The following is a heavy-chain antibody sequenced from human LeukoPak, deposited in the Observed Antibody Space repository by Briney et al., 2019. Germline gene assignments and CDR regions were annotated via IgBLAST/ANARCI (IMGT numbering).Heavy chain of an antibody. Sequence: ASVKVSCKASGYTFTGYCMHWVRQAPGHGLEWMGWINPNSGGTNYAQKFQGRVTMTRDTSISTAYMELSRLRSDDTAVYYCARAFRITMVRGVNNWFDPWGQGTLVTVSS. CDR2: INPNSGGT. CDR3: ARAFRITMVRGVNNWFDP. J-gene: IGHJ5*02. CDR1: GYTFTGYC. D-gene: IGHD3-10*01. V-gene: IGHV1-2*02.